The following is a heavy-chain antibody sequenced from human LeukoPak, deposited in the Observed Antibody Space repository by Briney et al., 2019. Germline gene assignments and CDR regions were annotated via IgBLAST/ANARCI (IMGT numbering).Heavy chain of an antibody. V-gene: IGHV1-24*01. CDR3: ARDRDYDSSGYYPSDY. CDR1: GYTLTELS. Sequence: GASVKVSCKVSGYTLTELSMHWVRQAPGKGLEWMGGFDPEDGETIYAQKFQGRVTMTEDTSTDTAYMELSSLRSDDTAVYYCARDRDYDSSGYYPSDYWGQGTLVTVSS. CDR2: FDPEDGET. J-gene: IGHJ4*02. D-gene: IGHD3-22*01.